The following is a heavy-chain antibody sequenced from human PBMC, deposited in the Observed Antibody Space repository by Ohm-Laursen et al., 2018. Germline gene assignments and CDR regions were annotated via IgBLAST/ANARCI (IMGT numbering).Heavy chain of an antibody. CDR2: IYSSGNT. CDR1: GDSISSYY. Sequence: SETLSLTCTVSGDSISSYYWSWIRQPAGKGLEWIGRIYSSGNTNYNPSLKSRVTMSVDTSKSQFSLKVNSVTAADTAVYYCARSFDTYYFDLWGQGTLVTVSS. V-gene: IGHV4-4*07. CDR3: ARSFDTYYFDL. J-gene: IGHJ4*02.